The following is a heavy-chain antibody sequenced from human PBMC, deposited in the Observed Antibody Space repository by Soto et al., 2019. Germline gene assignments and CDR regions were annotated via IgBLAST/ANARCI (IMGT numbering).Heavy chain of an antibody. Sequence: SETLSLTCAVYGGSFSGYYWSWIRQPPGKGLEWIGEINHSGSTNYNPSLKSRVTISVDTSKNQFSLKLSSVTAADTAVYYCARGYYYGSGSYYSRSYYYYYGMDVWGQGTTVTVSS. CDR3: ARGYYYGSGSYYSRSYYYYYGMDV. J-gene: IGHJ6*02. V-gene: IGHV4-34*01. CDR1: GGSFSGYY. CDR2: INHSGST. D-gene: IGHD3-10*01.